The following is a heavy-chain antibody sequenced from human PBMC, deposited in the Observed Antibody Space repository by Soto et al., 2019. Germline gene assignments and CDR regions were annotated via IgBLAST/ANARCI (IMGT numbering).Heavy chain of an antibody. CDR2: IIPIFGTA. J-gene: IGHJ4*02. CDR1: GGTFSSYA. Sequence: SVKVSCKXSGGTFSSYAISWVRQAPGQGLEWMGGIIPIFGTANYAQKFQGRVTITADKSTSTAYMELSSLRSEDTAVYYCARDGYCTNGVCYRPFDYWGQGTLVTVSS. D-gene: IGHD2-8*01. V-gene: IGHV1-69*06. CDR3: ARDGYCTNGVCYRPFDY.